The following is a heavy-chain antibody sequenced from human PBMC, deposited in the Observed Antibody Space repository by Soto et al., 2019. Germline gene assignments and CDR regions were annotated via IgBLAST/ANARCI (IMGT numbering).Heavy chain of an antibody. D-gene: IGHD6-19*01. CDR1: GDSISSSSYY. CDR2: IYYSGTA. J-gene: IGHJ4*02. Sequence: SETLSLTCTVSGDSISSSSYYWVWFRQPPGKGLEWIGNIYYSGTAYYTPSLKSRVAISVDTSKNQFSLKLSSVTAADTAVFYCARLSRRASVPGDYWGQGTLVTVSS. V-gene: IGHV4-39*01. CDR3: ARLSRRASVPGDY.